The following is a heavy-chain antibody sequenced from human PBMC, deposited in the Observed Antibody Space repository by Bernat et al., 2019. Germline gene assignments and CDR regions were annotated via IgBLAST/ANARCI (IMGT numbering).Heavy chain of an antibody. J-gene: IGHJ6*02. CDR2: IDWDDDK. Sequence: QVTLRESGPALVKPTQTPTLTCTFSGFSLSTSGMCVSWIRQPPGKALEWLARIDWDDDKYYRTSLKTRLTISKDTSKNQVVLTMTNMDPVDTAPYYCARIPGIAAASVWGQGTTVTVSS. V-gene: IGHV2-70*15. D-gene: IGHD6-13*01. CDR1: GFSLSTSGMC. CDR3: ARIPGIAAASV.